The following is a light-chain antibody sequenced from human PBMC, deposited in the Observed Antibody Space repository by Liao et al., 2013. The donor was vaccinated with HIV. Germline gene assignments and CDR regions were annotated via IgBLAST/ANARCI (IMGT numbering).Light chain of an antibody. V-gene: IGLV3-1*01. CDR3: QAWDSTIAYV. J-gene: IGLJ1*01. Sequence: SYDLTQPPSVSVSPGQAATITCSGDKLGDKYVCWYQQKSGQSPVLVMYEDTKRPSGIPERFSGSNSGHTATLTISGTQPLDEADYYCQAWDSTIAYVFGTGTKVTVL. CDR2: EDT. CDR1: KLGDKY.